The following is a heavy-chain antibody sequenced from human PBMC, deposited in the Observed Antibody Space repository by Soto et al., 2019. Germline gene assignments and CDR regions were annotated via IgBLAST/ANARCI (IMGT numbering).Heavy chain of an antibody. V-gene: IGHV1-69*02. CDR2: IIPILGIA. D-gene: IGHD4-17*01. CDR1: GGTFSSYT. CDR3: ARTMDDYGDYVPQGWFDP. J-gene: IGHJ5*02. Sequence: QVQLVQSGAEVKKPGSSVKVSCKASGGTFSSYTISWVRQAPGQGLEWMGRIIPILGIANYAQKFQGRVTITADKSTSTAYMELSSLRSEDTAVYYCARTMDDYGDYVPQGWFDPWGQGTLVTVSS.